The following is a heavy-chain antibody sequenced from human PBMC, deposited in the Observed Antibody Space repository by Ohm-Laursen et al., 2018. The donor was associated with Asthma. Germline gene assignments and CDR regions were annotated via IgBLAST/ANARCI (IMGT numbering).Heavy chain of an antibody. CDR3: ASALIVVVVAATTNYYGMDV. D-gene: IGHD2-15*01. V-gene: IGHV1-69*17. CDR1: GGTFSSYA. J-gene: IGHJ6*02. CDR2: IIPIFGIA. Sequence: SSVKVSCKASGGTFSSYAISWVRQAPGQGLEWMGGIIPIFGIANYAQKFQGRVTITADKSTGTAYMELSSLRSEDTAVYYCASALIVVVVAATTNYYGMDVWGQGTTVTVSS.